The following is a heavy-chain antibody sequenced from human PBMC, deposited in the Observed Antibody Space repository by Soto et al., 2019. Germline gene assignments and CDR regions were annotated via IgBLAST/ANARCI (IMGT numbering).Heavy chain of an antibody. Sequence: PAGSLSLSCAASGFTFSSYWLHWVRQPPGKGLVWVSRIHGDGSATTYAASVKGRFTISRDNAKNTLYLQMNSLRAEDSAVYFCARDLYCSSTSFYIVHWPNRYYYYGMDVWGRGTTVTVSS. D-gene: IGHD2-2*02. CDR1: GFTFSSYW. CDR3: ARDLYCSSTSFYIVHWPNRYYYYGMDV. V-gene: IGHV3-74*01. J-gene: IGHJ6*02. CDR2: IHGDGSAT.